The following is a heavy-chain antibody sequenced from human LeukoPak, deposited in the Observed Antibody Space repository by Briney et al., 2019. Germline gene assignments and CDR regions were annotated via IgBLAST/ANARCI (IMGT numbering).Heavy chain of an antibody. CDR3: ATLHSSVAGSTDAFDI. CDR2: IIPIFGIA. Sequence: SVKVSCKASGGTFSSYAISWVRQAPGQGLEWMGRIIPIFGIANYAQKFQGRVTITADKSTSTAYMELSSLRSEDTAVYYCATLHSSVAGSTDAFDIWGQGTMVTVSS. D-gene: IGHD6-19*01. J-gene: IGHJ3*02. CDR1: GGTFSSYA. V-gene: IGHV1-69*04.